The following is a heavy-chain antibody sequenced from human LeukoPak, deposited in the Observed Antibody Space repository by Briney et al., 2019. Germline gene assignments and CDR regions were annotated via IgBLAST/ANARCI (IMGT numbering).Heavy chain of an antibody. J-gene: IGHJ4*02. D-gene: IGHD2-2*01. Sequence: GGSLRLSCEASGFTFSSYAMSWVRQAPGKGLEWVSAISGSGGSTYYADSVKGRFTISRDNSKNTLYLQMNSLRAEDTAVYYCAKDLVVVPAAFFDYWGQGTLVTVSS. CDR1: GFTFSSYA. CDR3: AKDLVVVPAAFFDY. V-gene: IGHV3-23*01. CDR2: ISGSGGST.